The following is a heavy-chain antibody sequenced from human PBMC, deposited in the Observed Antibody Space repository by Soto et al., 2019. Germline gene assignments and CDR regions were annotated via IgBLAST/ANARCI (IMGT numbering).Heavy chain of an antibody. CDR1: GFTFSSYG. CDR2: ISYDGSNK. J-gene: IGHJ4*02. V-gene: IGHV3-30*18. Sequence: QVQLVESGGGVVQPGRSLRLSCAASGFTFSSYGMHWVRQAPGKGLEWVAVISYDGSNKYYADSVKGRFTISRDNSKNTLYLQMNSLRAEDTAVYYCAKDPREVPAAIVVDYWGQGTLITVSS. CDR3: AKDPREVPAAIVVDY. D-gene: IGHD2-2*01.